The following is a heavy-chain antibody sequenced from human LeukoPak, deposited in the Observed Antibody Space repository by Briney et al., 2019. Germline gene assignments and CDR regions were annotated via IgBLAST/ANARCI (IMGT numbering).Heavy chain of an antibody. V-gene: IGHV4-34*01. J-gene: IGHJ6*03. CDR3: ARAGVPAALPPVNYCMDV. D-gene: IGHD2-2*01. CDR2: INHSGST. Sequence: PSETLSLTCAVYGGSFSGYYWSWIRQPPGKGLEWIGEINHSGSTNYNPSLKSRVTISVDTSKNQFSLKLSSVTAADTAVYYCARAGVPAALPPVNYCMDVWGKGTTVTVSS. CDR1: GGSFSGYY.